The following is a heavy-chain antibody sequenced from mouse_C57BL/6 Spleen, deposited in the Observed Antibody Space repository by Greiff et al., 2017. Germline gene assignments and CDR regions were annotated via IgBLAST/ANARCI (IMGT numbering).Heavy chain of an antibody. CDR2: IWWDDAK. CDR1: GFSLSTFGMG. D-gene: IGHD1-1*01. J-gene: IGHJ3*01. CDR3: ARSDYYGSSSDFAY. V-gene: IGHV8-8*01. Sequence: QVTLKESGPGILQPSQTLSLTCSFSGFSLSTFGMGVGWIRQPSGKGLEWLAHIWWDDAKYYNPALKSRLTISKDTSKNQVFLKIANVDTADTATYYCARSDYYGSSSDFAYWGQGTLVTVSA.